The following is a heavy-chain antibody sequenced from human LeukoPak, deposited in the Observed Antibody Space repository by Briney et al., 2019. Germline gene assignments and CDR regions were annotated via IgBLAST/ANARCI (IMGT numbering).Heavy chain of an antibody. CDR1: GFTFSSYS. CDR2: ISGSSSYI. V-gene: IGHV3-21*01. J-gene: IGHJ4*02. Sequence: GGPLRLSCAASGFTFSSYSINWVRQAPGKGLDWVSFISGSSSYIYYADAVQGRFTISRDNSKNTLYLQMNNLRAEDTAVYYCASNALYSSSWYYWGQGTLVTVSS. D-gene: IGHD6-6*01. CDR3: ASNALYSSSWYY.